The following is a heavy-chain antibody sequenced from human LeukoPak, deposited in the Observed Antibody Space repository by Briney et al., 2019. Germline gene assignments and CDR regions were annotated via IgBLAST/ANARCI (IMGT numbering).Heavy chain of an antibody. Sequence: GGSLRLSCAASGFTFSSYSMTWVRQAPGKGLEWVSSISSSSSYIYYADSVKGRFTISRDNAKNSLYLQMNSLRAEDTAVYYCARGTVGATSEXFDYWDQGTLVTVSS. V-gene: IGHV3-21*01. J-gene: IGHJ4*02. CDR1: GFTFSSYS. CDR2: ISSSSSYI. D-gene: IGHD1-26*01. CDR3: ARGTVGATSEXFDY.